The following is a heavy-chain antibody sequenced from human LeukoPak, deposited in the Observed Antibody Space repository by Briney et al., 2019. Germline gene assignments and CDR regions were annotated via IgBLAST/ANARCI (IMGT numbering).Heavy chain of an antibody. Sequence: KSGGSLRLSCAASGFTFTNAWMSWVRQAPGKGLEWVGRIKSKTDGGTTDYAVPVKGRFSNSRDDSKNTLYLQMNSLKTEDTAVYYCTTDQFMIVAHAFDIWGQGTMVTVSS. CDR3: TTDQFMIVAHAFDI. D-gene: IGHD3-22*01. V-gene: IGHV3-15*01. CDR2: IKSKTDGGTT. J-gene: IGHJ3*02. CDR1: GFTFTNAW.